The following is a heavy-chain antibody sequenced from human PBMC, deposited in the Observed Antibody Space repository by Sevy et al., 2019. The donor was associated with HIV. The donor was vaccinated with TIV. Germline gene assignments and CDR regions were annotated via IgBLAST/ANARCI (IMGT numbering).Heavy chain of an antibody. CDR3: ARGQQWLVH. V-gene: IGHV4-39*01. D-gene: IGHD6-19*01. J-gene: IGHJ4*02. Sequence: SETLSLTCTVSGGSISSCSFYWGWIRQPPGKGLEWIGSIYYSGSTYYNPSLKSRVTISVDTSKNQFSLKLSSVTAADTAVYYCARGQQWLVHWGQGTLVTVSS. CDR2: IYYSGST. CDR1: GGSISSCSFY.